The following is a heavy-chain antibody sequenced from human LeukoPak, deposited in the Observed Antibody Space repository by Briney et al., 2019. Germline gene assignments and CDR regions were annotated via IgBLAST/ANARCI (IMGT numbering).Heavy chain of an antibody. CDR1: GYTFTSYD. J-gene: IGHJ4*02. D-gene: IGHD4-17*01. CDR2: MNPNSGNT. CDR3: ARGPVTTYIRYFDY. V-gene: IGHV1-8*01. Sequence: ASVKVSCKASGYTFTSYDINWVRQATGQGLEWMGWMNPNSGNTGYAQKFQGRVTMTRNTSISTAYMELSSLRSGDTAVYYCARGPVTTYIRYFDYWGQGTLVTVSS.